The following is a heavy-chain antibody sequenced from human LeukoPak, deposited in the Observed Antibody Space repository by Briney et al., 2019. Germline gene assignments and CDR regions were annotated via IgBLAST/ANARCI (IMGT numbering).Heavy chain of an antibody. Sequence: ASVKVSCKASGYTFTSYGISWVRQAPGQGLEWMGWISAYNGNTNYAQKLQGRVTMTTDTSTSTAYMELRSLRSDDTAVYYCAREAPTLLWFGELLSGDAFDIWGQGTMVTVSS. CDR2: ISAYNGNT. D-gene: IGHD3-10*01. V-gene: IGHV1-18*01. CDR3: AREAPTLLWFGELLSGDAFDI. CDR1: GYTFTSYG. J-gene: IGHJ3*02.